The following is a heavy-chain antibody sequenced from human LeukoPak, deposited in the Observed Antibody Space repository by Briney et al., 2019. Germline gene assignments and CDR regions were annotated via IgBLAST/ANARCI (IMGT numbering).Heavy chain of an antibody. CDR2: IKQDGSEK. CDR3: AVPIVGATRGLFY. Sequence: PGGSLRLSCAASGFTFSSYWMSWVRQAPGKGLEWVANIKQDGSEKYYVDSVKGRFTISRDNAKNTLYLQMNSLRADDTAVYYCAVPIVGATRGLFYWGQGTLVTVSS. J-gene: IGHJ4*02. V-gene: IGHV3-7*03. CDR1: GFTFSSYW. D-gene: IGHD1-26*01.